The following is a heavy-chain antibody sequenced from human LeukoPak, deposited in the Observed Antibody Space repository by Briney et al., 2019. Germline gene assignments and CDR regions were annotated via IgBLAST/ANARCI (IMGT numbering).Heavy chain of an antibody. CDR2: IYYSGST. V-gene: IGHV4-31*03. Sequence: PSQTLSLTCTVSGGSISSGGYYWSWIRQHPGKGLEWIGYIYYSGSTYYNPSLKSRVTISVDTSKNQFSLKLSSVTAADTAVYYCARGSVRSTGYYDNWFDPWGQGALVTVSS. CDR3: ARGSVRSTGYYDNWFDP. CDR1: GGSISSGGYY. D-gene: IGHD3-9*01. J-gene: IGHJ5*02.